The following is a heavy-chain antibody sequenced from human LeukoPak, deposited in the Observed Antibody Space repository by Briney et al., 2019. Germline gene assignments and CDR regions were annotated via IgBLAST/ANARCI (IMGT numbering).Heavy chain of an antibody. V-gene: IGHV3-20*04. J-gene: IGHJ4*02. CDR2: INWNGGST. Sequence: PGGSLRLSCAASGFTFDDYGMSWVRQAPGKGLECVSGINWNGGSTGYADSVKGRFTISRDNAKNSLYLQMNSLRAEDTALYYCARGRKYCSSTSCYPRDYWGQGTLVTVSS. CDR3: ARGRKYCSSTSCYPRDY. CDR1: GFTFDDYG. D-gene: IGHD2-2*01.